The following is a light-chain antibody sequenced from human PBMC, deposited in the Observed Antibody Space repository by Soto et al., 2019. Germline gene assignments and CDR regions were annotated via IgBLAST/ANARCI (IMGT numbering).Light chain of an antibody. CDR3: SSYSYLDIPVL. Sequence: QSALTQPASVSGSPGQSITISCFGRETNIANYNYFSGFQQYPGKVPKLFIYEVVGRPSGISTRFSGSKSGTTASLTISGLQPEDEAHYYCSSYSYLDIPVLLGGGTKLTVL. V-gene: IGLV2-14*01. J-gene: IGLJ2*01. CDR1: ETNIANYNY. CDR2: EVV.